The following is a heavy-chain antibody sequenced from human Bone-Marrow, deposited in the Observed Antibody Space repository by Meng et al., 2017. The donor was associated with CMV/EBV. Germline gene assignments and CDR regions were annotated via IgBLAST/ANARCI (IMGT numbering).Heavy chain of an antibody. D-gene: IGHD3-3*01. V-gene: IGHV1-24*01. CDR3: ARVRFLEWFRTTFDY. J-gene: IGHJ4*02. CDR1: GYTLTELS. CDR2: FDSEDGET. Sequence: ASVKVFCKVSGYTLTELSMHWVLQAPGKGLEWMGGFDSEDGETIYAQKFQGRVTMTEDTSTDTAYMELSRLRSDDTPVYYCARVRFLEWFRTTFDYWGQGTLVTVSS.